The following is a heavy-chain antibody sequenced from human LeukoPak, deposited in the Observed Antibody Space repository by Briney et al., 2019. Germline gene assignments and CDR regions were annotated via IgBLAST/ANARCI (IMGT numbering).Heavy chain of an antibody. CDR3: ARGRSGGDWFDS. V-gene: IGHV4-59*01. CDR1: GGSISTYY. Sequence: SETLSLTCTVFGGSISTYYWTWIRQPPGKGLEWIGCNHYTGSTNHNPSLKSRVTMSVDTSKNQFSLKLSSVTAADTAVYYCARGRSGGDWFDSWGQGTLVTVSS. CDR2: NHYTGST. D-gene: IGHD3-10*01. J-gene: IGHJ5*01.